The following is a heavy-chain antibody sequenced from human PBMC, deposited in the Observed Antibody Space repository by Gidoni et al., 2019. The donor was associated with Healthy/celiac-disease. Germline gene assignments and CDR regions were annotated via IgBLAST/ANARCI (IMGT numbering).Heavy chain of an antibody. CDR3: ASLIAARIEY. CDR1: GFTFSSYE. V-gene: IGHV3-48*03. D-gene: IGHD6-6*01. J-gene: IGHJ4*02. Sequence: EVQLVESGGGLVPSGGSPRLSCAASGFTFSSYEMNWGRQAPGKGLEWVSYISSSGSTIYYADSVKGRFTITRDNAKNSLYLQMNSLRAEDTAVYYCASLIAARIEYWGQGTLVTVSS. CDR2: ISSSGSTI.